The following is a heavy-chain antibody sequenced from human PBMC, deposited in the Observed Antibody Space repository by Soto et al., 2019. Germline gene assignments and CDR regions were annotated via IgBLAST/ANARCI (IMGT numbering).Heavy chain of an antibody. D-gene: IGHD2-8*01. CDR3: TKGRAGSAEVVADD. J-gene: IGHJ2*01. V-gene: IGHV3-30*04. Sequence: TGGSLRLSCAVSGFIFKNYALNWVRQAPGKGLEWVASITRDGSNKSYADSVKGRFTLSRDNSKNTLSVRMTALSVEDSSVYSFTKGRAGSAEVVADDGGPGTLVTVSS. CDR2: ITRDGSNK. CDR1: GFIFKNYA.